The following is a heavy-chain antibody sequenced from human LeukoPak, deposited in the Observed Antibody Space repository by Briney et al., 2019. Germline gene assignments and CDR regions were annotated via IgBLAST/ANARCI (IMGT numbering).Heavy chain of an antibody. J-gene: IGHJ3*02. CDR2: FDPGDGET. D-gene: IGHD1-26*01. CDR3: ATVRGSYDAFDI. CDR1: GYTLTELS. V-gene: IGHV1-24*01. Sequence: ASVKVSCKVSGYTLTELSMHWVRQAPGKGLEWMGGFDPGDGETIYAQKFQGRVTMTEDTSTDTAYMELSSLRSEDTAVYYCATVRGSYDAFDIWGQGTMVTVSS.